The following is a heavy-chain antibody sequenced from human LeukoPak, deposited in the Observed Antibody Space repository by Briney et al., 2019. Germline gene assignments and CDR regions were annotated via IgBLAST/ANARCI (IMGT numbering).Heavy chain of an antibody. CDR2: IYYSGST. V-gene: IGHV4-34*01. D-gene: IGHD3-22*01. Sequence: SETLSLTCAVYGGSFSGYYWSWIRQPPGKGLEWIGSIYYSGSTYYNPSLKSRVTISVDTSKNQFSLKLSSVTAADTAVYYCARLNSSGYYYVAKPYYFDYWGQGTLVTVSS. CDR3: ARLNSSGYYYVAKPYYFDY. J-gene: IGHJ4*02. CDR1: GGSFSGYY.